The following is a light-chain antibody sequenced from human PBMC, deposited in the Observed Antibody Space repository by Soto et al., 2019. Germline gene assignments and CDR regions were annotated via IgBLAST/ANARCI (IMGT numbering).Light chain of an antibody. J-gene: IGKJ1*01. CDR2: GAS. Sequence: EIVLTQSPGTLSLSPGERATLSCRASQSVNIFLAWFQQKPGQAPRPLIYGASSRAIGIPDRFSGSGSGTDFTLTISRLEPEDFAVYYCQQYGSSPWTFGQGTKVEIK. V-gene: IGKV3-20*01. CDR1: QSVNIF. CDR3: QQYGSSPWT.